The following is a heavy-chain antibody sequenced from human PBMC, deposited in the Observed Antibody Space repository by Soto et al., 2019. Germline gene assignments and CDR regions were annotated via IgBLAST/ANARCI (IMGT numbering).Heavy chain of an antibody. Sequence: SETLSLTCTVSGGPISSSSYYWGWIRQPPGKGLEWIGSIYYSGSTYYNPSLKSRVTISVDTSKNQFSLKLSSVTAADTAVYYCASLYCSSTSCWGGYYYYMDVWGKGTTVTVSS. V-gene: IGHV4-39*01. D-gene: IGHD2-2*01. CDR2: IYYSGST. CDR1: GGPISSSSYY. CDR3: ASLYCSSTSCWGGYYYYMDV. J-gene: IGHJ6*03.